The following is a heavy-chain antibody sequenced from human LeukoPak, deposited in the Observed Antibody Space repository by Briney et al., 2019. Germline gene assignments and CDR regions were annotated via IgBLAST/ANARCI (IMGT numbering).Heavy chain of an antibody. CDR1: GDSVSSNSVT. V-gene: IGHV6-1*01. CDR2: TYYRSTWYN. D-gene: IGHD5-24*01. Sequence: SQTLSLTCAISGDSVSSNSVTWNWIRQSPSRGLEWLGRTYYRSTWYNDYAVSVRGRITVNPDTSKNQFSLHLNAVTPEDTAVYYCARDSRDGYNWRYFDLWGRGTLVTVSS. CDR3: ARDSRDGYNWRYFDL. J-gene: IGHJ2*01.